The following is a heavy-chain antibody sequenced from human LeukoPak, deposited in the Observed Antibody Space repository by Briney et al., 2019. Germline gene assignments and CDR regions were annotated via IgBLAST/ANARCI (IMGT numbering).Heavy chain of an antibody. CDR2: ISWNSGTK. Sequence: GGSLRLSCAASGFTFDDYAMHWVRQAPGKGLEWVSGISWNSGTKGYADSVKGRFTISRDNSRNTMYLQMDSLRAEDTAVYYCAKEYDSGGYGANFDYWGQGTLVTVSS. D-gene: IGHD3-10*01. CDR1: GFTFDDYA. V-gene: IGHV3-9*01. J-gene: IGHJ4*02. CDR3: AKEYDSGGYGANFDY.